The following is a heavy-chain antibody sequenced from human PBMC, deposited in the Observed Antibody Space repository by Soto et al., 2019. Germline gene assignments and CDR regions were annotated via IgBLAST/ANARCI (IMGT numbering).Heavy chain of an antibody. CDR3: ASSLYGDHVGY. V-gene: IGHV1-8*01. CDR2: MNANSGNT. Sequence: QVQLVQSGAEVKKPGASVKVSCKASGYTFTSYDINWVRQATGQGLEWMGWMNANSGNTGYAQKFKGRVTMTRNSSIRTAYMELSSLISEDTAVYYGASSLYGDHVGYWGQGTLVTVSS. CDR1: GYTFTSYD. D-gene: IGHD4-17*01. J-gene: IGHJ4*02.